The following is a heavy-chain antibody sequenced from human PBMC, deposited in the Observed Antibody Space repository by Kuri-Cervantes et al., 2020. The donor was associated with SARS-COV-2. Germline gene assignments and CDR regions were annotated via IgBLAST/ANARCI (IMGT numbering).Heavy chain of an antibody. CDR2: IRYDGSNK. J-gene: IGHJ4*02. CDR3: AKDVAVGAHGVFDY. CDR1: GFTFSSYG. Sequence: GGSLRPSCAASGFTFSSYGMHWVRQAPGKGLEWVAFIRYDGSNKYYADSVKGRFTISRDNSKNTLYLQMNSLRAEDTAVYYCAKDVAVGAHGVFDYWGQGTLVTVSS. D-gene: IGHD1-26*01. V-gene: IGHV3-30*02.